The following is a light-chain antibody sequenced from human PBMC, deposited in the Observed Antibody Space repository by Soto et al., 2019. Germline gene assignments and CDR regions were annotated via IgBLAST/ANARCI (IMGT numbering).Light chain of an antibody. Sequence: QSALTQPPSASGSHGQSVTISCTGTSSDVGGYNYVSWYQQHPGKAPKLMIYEVSKRPSGVPDRFSGSKSGNTAPLTVSGLQAEDEADYYCSSYAGSNNLNVFGTGTKVTVL. V-gene: IGLV2-8*01. CDR2: EVS. CDR3: SSYAGSNNLNV. CDR1: SSDVGGYNY. J-gene: IGLJ1*01.